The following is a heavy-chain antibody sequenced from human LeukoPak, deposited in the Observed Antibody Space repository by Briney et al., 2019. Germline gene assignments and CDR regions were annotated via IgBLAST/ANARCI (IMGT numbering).Heavy chain of an antibody. CDR1: GYTLTELS. CDR3: ATLIGDNYFGMDV. D-gene: IGHD3-16*01. J-gene: IGHJ6*04. Sequence: ASVKVSCKASGYTLTELSMHWVRQAPGKGLEWMGGFDPEDGERIYAQKFQGRLTKTEDTSTDTAYMELSSLRSEDTAVYYCATLIGDNYFGMDVWGKGTTVTVSS. CDR2: FDPEDGER. V-gene: IGHV1-24*01.